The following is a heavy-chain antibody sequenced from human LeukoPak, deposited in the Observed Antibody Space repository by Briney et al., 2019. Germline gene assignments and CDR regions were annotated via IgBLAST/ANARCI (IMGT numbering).Heavy chain of an antibody. Sequence: PGGSLRLSCAASGFTFSSYSMNWVRQPPGKGLEWVSSISSSSSYIYYADSVKGRFTISRDNAKNSLYLQMNSLRAEDTAVYYCARGGLNYYDSSGYSGFDIWGQGTMVTVSS. J-gene: IGHJ3*02. D-gene: IGHD3-22*01. CDR3: ARGGLNYYDSSGYSGFDI. CDR2: ISSSSSYI. V-gene: IGHV3-21*01. CDR1: GFTFSSYS.